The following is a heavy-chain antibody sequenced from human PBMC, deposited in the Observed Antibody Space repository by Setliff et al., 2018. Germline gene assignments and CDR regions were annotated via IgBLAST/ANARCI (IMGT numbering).Heavy chain of an antibody. Sequence: SETLSLTCSVSGDSISIGAYFWSWIRQLPGKGLEWIGYIYYTGSTHYNPSLKSRLTMSVDTSKNQFSLNLKSVTAADTAVYYCARAPRYFDPTGSYFDYYYMDVWGKGTTVTVSS. CDR1: GDSISIGAYF. J-gene: IGHJ6*03. CDR2: IYYTGST. V-gene: IGHV4-31*03. D-gene: IGHD3-9*01. CDR3: ARAPRYFDPTGSYFDYYYMDV.